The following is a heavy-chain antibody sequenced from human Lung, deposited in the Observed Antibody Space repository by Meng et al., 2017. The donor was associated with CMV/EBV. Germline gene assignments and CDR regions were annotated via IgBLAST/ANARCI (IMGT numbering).Heavy chain of an antibody. CDR3: ARAIVVPAAPYYYCYGMEV. Sequence: GGSLRLXCAASGLTFSSYWVSWVRQAPGKGLEWVANIKQDGSEKYYVDSVKGRFTISRDNAKNSLYLQMTSLRAEDTAVYYCARAIVVPAAPYYYCYGMEVWXQGTXVNGSS. D-gene: IGHD2-2*01. V-gene: IGHV3-7*04. CDR1: GLTFSSYW. J-gene: IGHJ6*02. CDR2: IKQDGSEK.